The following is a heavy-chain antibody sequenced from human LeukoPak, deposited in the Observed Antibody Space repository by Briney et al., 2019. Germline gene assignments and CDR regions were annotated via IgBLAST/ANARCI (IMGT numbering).Heavy chain of an antibody. CDR3: ARDLYYDILTGYYSPGYFDY. V-gene: IGHV3-23*01. D-gene: IGHD3-9*01. CDR2: ISGSGGST. Sequence: PGGSLRLSCAASGFTFSSYAMSWVRQAPGKGLEWVSAISGSGGSTHYAGSVKGRFTISRDNSKNTLYLQMNSLRAEDTAVYYCARDLYYDILTGYYSPGYFDYWGQGTLVTVSS. J-gene: IGHJ4*02. CDR1: GFTFSSYA.